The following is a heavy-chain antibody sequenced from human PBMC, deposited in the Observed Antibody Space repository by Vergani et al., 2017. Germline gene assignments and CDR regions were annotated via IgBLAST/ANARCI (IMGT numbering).Heavy chain of an antibody. D-gene: IGHD3-10*01. CDR1: GYSVGSGYY. V-gene: IGHV4-38-2*01. CDR3: ARQNPYGSAHVDF. CDR2: VHRNGNT. Sequence: QVDLQESGPGLVKSSETLSLNCAVSGYSVGSGYYWGWIRQPPGRGLEWIGCVHRNGNTYYTSSLRSRATISRDTSTHPFSPRLTSVTAADTAVYYCARQNPYGSAHVDFWGRGVLVTVSA. J-gene: IGHJ4*02.